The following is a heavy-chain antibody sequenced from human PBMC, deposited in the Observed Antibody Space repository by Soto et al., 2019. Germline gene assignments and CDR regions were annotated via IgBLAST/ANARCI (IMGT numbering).Heavy chain of an antibody. V-gene: IGHV4-39*01. CDR2: IYYSGST. CDR1: GGSISSSSYY. Sequence: SVTLSLTCTVSGGSISSSSYYWGWIRQPPGKGLEWIGGIYYSGSTYYNPSLKSRVTISVDTSKNQFSLKLSSVTAADTAVYYCARPPYCSGGSCYSGYWGQGTLVTVSS. D-gene: IGHD2-15*01. J-gene: IGHJ4*02. CDR3: ARPPYCSGGSCYSGY.